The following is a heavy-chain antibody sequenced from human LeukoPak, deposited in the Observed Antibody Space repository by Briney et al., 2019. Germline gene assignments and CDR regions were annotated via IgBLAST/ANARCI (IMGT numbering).Heavy chain of an antibody. CDR1: GYTFTSYD. V-gene: IGHV1-8*01. D-gene: IGHD2-2*01. CDR2: MNPNSGNT. J-gene: IGHJ4*02. CDR3: ARGGVVPAAADFDY. Sequence: ASVKVSCKASGYTFTSYDINWVRQATGQGLEWMGWMNPNSGNTGYAQKFQGRVTMTRNTSISTAYMELSSLRSEDTAVYYCARGGVVPAAADFDYWGQGTLVTVSP.